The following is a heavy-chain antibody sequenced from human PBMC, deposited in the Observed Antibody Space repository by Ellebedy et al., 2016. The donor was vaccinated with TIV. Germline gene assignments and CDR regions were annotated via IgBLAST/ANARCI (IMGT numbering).Heavy chain of an antibody. V-gene: IGHV3-23*01. Sequence: GGSLRLXXAASGFTFATYAMSWVRQAPGKGLEWVSAISGSGDNTYYADSVKGHFTISRDNSKNTLYLQLNSLRAEDTAIYYCVAFTVNFDFWGQGTLVTVSS. D-gene: IGHD3-3*02. J-gene: IGHJ4*02. CDR2: ISGSGDNT. CDR1: GFTFATYA. CDR3: VAFTVNFDF.